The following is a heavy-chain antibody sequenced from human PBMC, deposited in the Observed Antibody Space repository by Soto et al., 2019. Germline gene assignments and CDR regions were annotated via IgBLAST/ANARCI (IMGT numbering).Heavy chain of an antibody. J-gene: IGHJ4*02. D-gene: IGHD6-6*01. V-gene: IGHV4-34*01. CDR3: ARYSSSPVRYFDY. CDR2: INHSGST. CDR1: GGSFSGYY. Sequence: SETLSLTCAVYGGSFSGYYWSWIRQPPGKGLEWIGEINHSGSTNYNPSLKSRVTISVDTSKNQFSLELSSVTAADTAVYYCARYSSSPVRYFDYWGQGALVTVSS.